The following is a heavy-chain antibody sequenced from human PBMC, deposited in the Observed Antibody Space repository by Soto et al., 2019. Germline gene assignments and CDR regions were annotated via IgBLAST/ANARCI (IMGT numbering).Heavy chain of an antibody. CDR1: GGTSNSYA. Sequence: QVQLVQSRAEVKKPGSSVKVSCKASGGTSNSYAISWVRQAPGQGLEWMGGIIPIFGTADYAQKFQGRVTITADESTSTANMELSSLRSEDTAVYYCARHPVSGSYAYYYGMDVWGQGTTVTVSS. CDR3: ARHPVSGSYAYYYGMDV. J-gene: IGHJ6*02. V-gene: IGHV1-69*12. D-gene: IGHD1-26*01. CDR2: IIPIFGTA.